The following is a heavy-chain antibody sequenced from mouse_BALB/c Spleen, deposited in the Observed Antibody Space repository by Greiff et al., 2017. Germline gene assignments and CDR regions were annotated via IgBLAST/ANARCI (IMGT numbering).Heavy chain of an antibody. CDR2: IWTGGGT. CDR3: VRDLGYDGYFDV. D-gene: IGHD2-12*01. V-gene: IGHV2-9-2*01. Sequence: VKLVESGPGLVAPSQSLSITCTVSGFSLTSYDISWIRQPPGKGLEWLGVIWTGGGTNYNSAFMSRLSISKDNSKSQVFLKMNSLQTDDTAIYYCVRDLGYDGYFDVWGAGTTVTVSS. CDR1: GFSLTSYD. J-gene: IGHJ1*01.